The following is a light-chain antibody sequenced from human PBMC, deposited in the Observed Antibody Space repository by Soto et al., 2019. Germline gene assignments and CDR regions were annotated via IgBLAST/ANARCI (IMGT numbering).Light chain of an antibody. J-gene: IGLJ1*01. CDR3: CLYVGATTYV. V-gene: IGLV2-23*01. CDR1: SGYVGTYSL. Sequence: QSALAQPASGSGSPGQSITISCTGASGYVGTYSLVSWYQQHPGKAPKVVIYEGHKRPSGVPDRFSGSTSVNTASLTISGLQTDDEADYYCCLYVGATTYVFGNGTKVTVL. CDR2: EGH.